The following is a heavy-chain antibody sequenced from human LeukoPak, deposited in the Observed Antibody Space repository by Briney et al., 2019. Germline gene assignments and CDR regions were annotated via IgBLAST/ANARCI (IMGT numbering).Heavy chain of an antibody. Sequence: PGGSLRLSCAASGFTFSSYGMHWVRQAPGKGLEWVAFIRYDGSNKYYADSVKGRFTISRDNAKNSLYLQMNSLRAEDTAVYYCARGIAAAGFYYYMDVWGKGTTVTISS. J-gene: IGHJ6*03. CDR3: ARGIAAAGFYYYMDV. D-gene: IGHD6-13*01. CDR2: IRYDGSNK. CDR1: GFTFSSYG. V-gene: IGHV3-30*02.